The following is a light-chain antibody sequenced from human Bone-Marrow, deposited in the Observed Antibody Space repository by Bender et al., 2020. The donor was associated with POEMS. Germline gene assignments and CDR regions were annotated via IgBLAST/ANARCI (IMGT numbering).Light chain of an antibody. Sequence: QSALTQPRSVSGSPGQSVTISCTGTSSDVGGYRYVSWYQQPPGKAPRLMIYGVSNRPSGVPDRFSGSKSGNTASLTISGLQAEDEADYYCCSYAGSTSFRVFGGGTKLTVL. CDR2: GVS. CDR3: CSYAGSTSFRV. V-gene: IGLV2-11*01. J-gene: IGLJ3*02. CDR1: SSDVGGYRY.